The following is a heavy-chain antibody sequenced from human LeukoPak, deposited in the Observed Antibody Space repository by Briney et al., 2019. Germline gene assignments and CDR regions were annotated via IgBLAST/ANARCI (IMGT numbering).Heavy chain of an antibody. J-gene: IGHJ6*02. CDR2: ISGSGGST. CDR3: ARGLPGGTRHGMDV. D-gene: IGHD2-8*02. CDR1: GFTFSSYA. V-gene: IGHV3-23*01. Sequence: GGSLRLSCAASGFTFSSYAMSWVRQAPGKGLEWVSDISGSGGSTNYADSVKGRFTTSRDKSKNTLYLQMKSLRVEDTAVYYCARGLPGGTRHGMDVWGQGTTVTVSS.